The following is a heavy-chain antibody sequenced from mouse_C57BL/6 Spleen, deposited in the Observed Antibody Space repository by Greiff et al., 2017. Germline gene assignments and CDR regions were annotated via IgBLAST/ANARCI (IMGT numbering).Heavy chain of an antibody. J-gene: IGHJ3*01. CDR1: GYTFTGYW. D-gene: IGHD2-1*01. CDR2: ILPGSGST. Sequence: VQLQQSGAGLMKPGASVKLSCQATGYTFTGYWIEWVKQRPGHGLGWIGKILPGSGSTNYNEKFKGKATFTADKSSNTAYMQLSSLATEDSDIYDCGRNDGNSWFAYWGQGTLVTVSA. CDR3: GRNDGNSWFAY. V-gene: IGHV1-9*01.